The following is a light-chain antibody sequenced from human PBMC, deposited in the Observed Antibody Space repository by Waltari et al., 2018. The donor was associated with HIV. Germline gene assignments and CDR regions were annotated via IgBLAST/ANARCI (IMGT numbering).Light chain of an antibody. Sequence: DIQMTQSPSTLSASVGDRVTITCRTSQRISSWLAWYQQKPGKAPKLLIYKASTLGSGVPSRFSGSGSGTEFTLTISSLQPDDFATYYCQQYNRYSTFGQGTKVEIK. V-gene: IGKV1-5*03. CDR3: QQYNRYST. CDR2: KAS. J-gene: IGKJ1*01. CDR1: QRISSW.